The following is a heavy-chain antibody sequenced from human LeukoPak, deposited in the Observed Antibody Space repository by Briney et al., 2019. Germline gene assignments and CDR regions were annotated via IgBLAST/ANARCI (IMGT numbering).Heavy chain of an antibody. CDR1: GFTFDDYA. D-gene: IGHD5-18*01. Sequence: PGGSLRLSCAASGFTFDDYAMHWVRQAPGKGLEWVSGISWNSGSIGYADSVKGRFTISRDNAKNSLHLQMNSLRAEDTALYYCAKGPVDTAMVTRFDYWGQGTLVTVSS. CDR3: AKGPVDTAMVTRFDY. V-gene: IGHV3-9*01. J-gene: IGHJ4*02. CDR2: ISWNSGSI.